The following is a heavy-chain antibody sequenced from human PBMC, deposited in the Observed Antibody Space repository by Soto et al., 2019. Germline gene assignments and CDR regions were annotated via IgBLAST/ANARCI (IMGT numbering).Heavy chain of an antibody. J-gene: IGHJ4*02. CDR3: ARGLRTHNYFDY. Sequence: SETLSLTCTVSGGSISSSSYYWGWIRQPPGKGLEWIGSIYYSGSTYYNPSLKSRVTISVDTSKNQFSLKLSSVTAADTAVYYCARGLRTHNYFDYWGQGTLVTVSS. V-gene: IGHV4-39*07. CDR2: IYYSGST. CDR1: GGSISSSSYY.